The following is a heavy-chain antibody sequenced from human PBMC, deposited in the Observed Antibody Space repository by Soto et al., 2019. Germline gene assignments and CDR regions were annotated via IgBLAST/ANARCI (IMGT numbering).Heavy chain of an antibody. V-gene: IGHV3-23*01. CDR3: AKDPWGATVPYLCY. D-gene: IGHD4-17*01. Sequence: EVPLLGSGGGLVQPGGSLRLSCAASGFTFSSYAMSWVRQAPGKGLEWVSAISGSGGSTYYADSVKGRFTISRDNSKNTLYLQMNSLRAEDTAVYYCAKDPWGATVPYLCYWGQGTLVTVSS. CDR2: ISGSGGST. J-gene: IGHJ4*02. CDR1: GFTFSSYA.